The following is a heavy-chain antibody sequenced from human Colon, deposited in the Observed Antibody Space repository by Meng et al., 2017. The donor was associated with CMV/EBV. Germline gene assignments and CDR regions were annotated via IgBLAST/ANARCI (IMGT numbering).Heavy chain of an antibody. CDR1: GGSFSSYY. D-gene: IGHD3-3*01. CDR2: INHSGST. V-gene: IGHV4-34*01. Sequence: GSLRLSCAVYGGSFSSYYWSWIRQPPGKGLEWIGEINHSGSTNYNPSLKSRVTISVDTSKNQFSLKLSSVTAADTAVYYCATRDFWSGYPNYWGQGTLVTVSS. CDR3: ATRDFWSGYPNY. J-gene: IGHJ4*02.